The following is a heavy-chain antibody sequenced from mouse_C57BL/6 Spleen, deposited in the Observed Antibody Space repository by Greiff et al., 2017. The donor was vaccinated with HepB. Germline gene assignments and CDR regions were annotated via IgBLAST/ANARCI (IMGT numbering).Heavy chain of an antibody. J-gene: IGHJ2*01. Sequence: VKLVESGAELARPGASVKLSCKASGYTFTSYGISWVKQRTGQGLEWIGEIYPRSGNTYYNEKFKGKATLTADKSSSTAYMELRSLTSEDSAVYFCARSPSYYGLDYWGQGTTLTVSS. CDR3: ARSPSYYGLDY. CDR1: GYTFTSYG. V-gene: IGHV1-81*01. CDR2: IYPRSGNT. D-gene: IGHD1-2*01.